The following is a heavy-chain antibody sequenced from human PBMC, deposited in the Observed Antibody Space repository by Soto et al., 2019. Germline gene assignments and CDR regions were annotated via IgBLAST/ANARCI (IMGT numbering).Heavy chain of an antibody. CDR1: DYTFTNYD. CDR2: ISPYSDAT. D-gene: IGHD2-15*01. J-gene: IGHJ4*02. Sequence: QVQLVQSGAEVKTPGASVKVSCKASDYTFTNYDISWVRQAPGQGLEWMGWISPYSDATNYAEKFQGRVTMTTDTSTSTAYMELSGLESDDTAVYYCAREGGGWSAAAFDYWGQGTLVTVFS. V-gene: IGHV1-18*04. CDR3: AREGGGWSAAAFDY.